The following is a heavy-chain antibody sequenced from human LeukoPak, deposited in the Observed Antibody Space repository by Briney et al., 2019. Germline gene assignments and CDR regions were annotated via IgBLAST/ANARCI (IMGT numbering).Heavy chain of an antibody. CDR1: GGSISSYY. D-gene: IGHD1-26*01. Sequence: SSETLSLICTVSGGSISSYYWSWIRQPPGKGLEWIGYIYYSGSTNYNPSLKSRVTISVDTSKDQFSLKLSSVTAADTAVYYCARGLGAEAYFDYWGQGTLVTVSS. CDR3: ARGLGAEAYFDY. V-gene: IGHV4-59*01. J-gene: IGHJ4*02. CDR2: IYYSGST.